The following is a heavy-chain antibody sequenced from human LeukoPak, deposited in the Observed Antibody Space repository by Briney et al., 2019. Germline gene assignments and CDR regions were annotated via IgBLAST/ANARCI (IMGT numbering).Heavy chain of an antibody. V-gene: IGHV4-59*01. D-gene: IGHD3-10*01. Sequence: SETLSLTCTVSGGSISSYYWSWIRQPPGKGLGWIGYIYYSGSTNYKPSLKSRVTISVDTSKNQFSLKLSSVTAADTAVYYCARDPGSGNLGRYYMDVWGKGTTVTVSS. CDR1: GGSISSYY. J-gene: IGHJ6*03. CDR2: IYYSGST. CDR3: ARDPGSGNLGRYYMDV.